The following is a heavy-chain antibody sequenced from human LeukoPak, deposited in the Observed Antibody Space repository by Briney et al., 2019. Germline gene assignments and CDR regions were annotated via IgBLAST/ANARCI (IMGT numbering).Heavy chain of an antibody. CDR1: GGSISSSSYY. CDR2: IYYSGST. V-gene: IGHV4-39*01. J-gene: IGHJ3*02. D-gene: IGHD1-26*01. CDR3: ARHERGYSGSYQKGKNAFDI. Sequence: ASETLSLTCTVSGGSISSSSYYWGWIRQPPGKGLEWIGSIYYSGSTYYNPSLKSRVTISVDTSKNQFSLKLSSVTAADTAVYYCARHERGYSGSYQKGKNAFDIWGQGTMVTVSS.